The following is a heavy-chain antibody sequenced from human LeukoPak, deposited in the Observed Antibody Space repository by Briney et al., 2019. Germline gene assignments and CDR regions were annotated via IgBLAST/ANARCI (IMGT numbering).Heavy chain of an antibody. D-gene: IGHD5-12*01. Sequence: SVKVSCKASGVTFSSYAISWVRQAPGQGLEWMGRIISIFGTANYAQKFQGRVTITTDESTSTAYMELSSLRSEDTAVYYCARSGIVARDFDYWGQGTLVTVSS. CDR1: GVTFSSYA. J-gene: IGHJ4*02. CDR2: IISIFGTA. CDR3: ARSGIVARDFDY. V-gene: IGHV1-69*05.